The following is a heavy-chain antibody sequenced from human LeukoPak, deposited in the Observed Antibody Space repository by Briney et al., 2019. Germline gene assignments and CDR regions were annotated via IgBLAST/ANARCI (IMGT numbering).Heavy chain of an antibody. V-gene: IGHV4-34*01. CDR2: INHDGST. CDR3: ARGDYGSFFDY. CDR1: GGSFSGYY. J-gene: IGHJ4*02. D-gene: IGHD4-17*01. Sequence: SETLSLTCAVYGGSFSGYYWSWIRQPPGKGLEWIGEINHDGSTDYNPSLKSRVTISVDTSKNQFSLKLSSVTAADTAVYYCARGDYGSFFDYWGQGTLVTVSS.